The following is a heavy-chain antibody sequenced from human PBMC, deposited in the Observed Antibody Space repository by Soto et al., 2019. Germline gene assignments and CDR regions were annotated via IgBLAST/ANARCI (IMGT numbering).Heavy chain of an antibody. CDR3: AREMVDTAMVTCSDP. CDR1: GYTFTSYG. D-gene: IGHD5-18*01. CDR2: ISAYNGNT. Sequence: ASVKVSCKASGYTFTSYGIGWVRQAPGQGLEWMGWISAYNGNTNYAQKLQGRVTMTTDTSTSTAYMELRSLRSDDTAVYYCAREMVDTAMVTCSDPWGQGTLVTVSS. V-gene: IGHV1-18*01. J-gene: IGHJ5*02.